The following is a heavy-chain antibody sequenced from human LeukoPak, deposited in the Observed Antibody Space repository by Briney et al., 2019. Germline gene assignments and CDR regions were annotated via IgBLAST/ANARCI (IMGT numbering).Heavy chain of an antibody. V-gene: IGHV4-59*08. CDR3: ARLPVAAKGWFDP. CDR2: IYYSGST. Sequence: SETLSLTCTVSGGSISSYYWSWIRQSPGKGLEWIGYIYYSGSTNYNPSLKSRVTISVDTSKNQFSLKLSSVTAADTAVYYCARLPVAAKGWFDPWGQGTLVTVSS. D-gene: IGHD2-15*01. CDR1: GGSISSYY. J-gene: IGHJ5*02.